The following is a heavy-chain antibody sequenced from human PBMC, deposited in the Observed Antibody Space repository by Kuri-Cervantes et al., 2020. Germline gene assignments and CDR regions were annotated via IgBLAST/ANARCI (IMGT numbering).Heavy chain of an antibody. Sequence: GESLKISCAASGFTFSSYVMHWVRQAPGKGLEWVAVISYDGSNKYYAGSVKGRFTISRDHAKNSLYLQMNSLRAEDTALYYCAKVSGYNSGWLDYWGRGTLVTVSS. V-gene: IGHV3-30-3*01. J-gene: IGHJ4*02. CDR2: ISYDGSNK. D-gene: IGHD6-19*01. CDR3: AKVSGYNSGWLDY. CDR1: GFTFSSYV.